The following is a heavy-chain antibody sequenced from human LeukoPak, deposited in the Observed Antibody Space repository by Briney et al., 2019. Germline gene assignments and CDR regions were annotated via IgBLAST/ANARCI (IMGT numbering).Heavy chain of an antibody. Sequence: PGRSLRLSCAASGFTFSSYAMHWVRQAPDKGLEWVAVISYDGSNKYYADSVKGRFTISRDNSKNTLYLQRNSLRAEDTAVYYCARDTPYEYGDYVNSGEFDYWGQGTLVTVSS. J-gene: IGHJ4*02. D-gene: IGHD4-17*01. CDR3: ARDTPYEYGDYVNSGEFDY. CDR1: GFTFSSYA. CDR2: ISYDGSNK. V-gene: IGHV3-30*04.